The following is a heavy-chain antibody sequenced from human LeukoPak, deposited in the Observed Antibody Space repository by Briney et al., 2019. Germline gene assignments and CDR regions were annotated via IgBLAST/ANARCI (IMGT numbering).Heavy chain of an antibody. V-gene: IGHV4-59*01. CDR2: IYYSGST. Sequence: SETLSLTCTVSGGSISSYYWSWIRQPPGKGLEWIGYIYYSGSTNHNPSLKSRVTISVDTTKNQFSLKLNSVTAADTAVYYCARGDNSIASFDYWGQGTLVTVSS. J-gene: IGHJ4*02. CDR3: ARGDNSIASFDY. CDR1: GGSISSYY. D-gene: IGHD2-15*01.